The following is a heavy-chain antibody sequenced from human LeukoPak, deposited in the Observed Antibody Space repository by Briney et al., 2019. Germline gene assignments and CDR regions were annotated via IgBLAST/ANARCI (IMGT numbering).Heavy chain of an antibody. Sequence: GASVKVSCKASGYTFTSYGISWVRQAPGQGLEWMGWISAYNGNTNYAQKLQGRVTMTTDTSTSTAYMELRSLRSDDTAVYYCARDDGYCSSTSCRDHLKSDAFDIWGQGTMVTVSS. J-gene: IGHJ3*02. CDR3: ARDDGYCSSTSCRDHLKSDAFDI. CDR1: GYTFTSYG. V-gene: IGHV1-18*01. CDR2: ISAYNGNT. D-gene: IGHD2-2*03.